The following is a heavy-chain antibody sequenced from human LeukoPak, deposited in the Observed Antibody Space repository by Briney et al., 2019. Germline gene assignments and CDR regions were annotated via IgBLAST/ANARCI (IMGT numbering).Heavy chain of an antibody. V-gene: IGHV1-18*01. D-gene: IGHD6-19*01. Sequence: GGSVKVSCKASGYTFTSYGISWVRQAPGQGLEWMGWISAYNGNTNYAQKLQGRVTMTTDTSTSTAYMELRSLRSDDTAVYYCARVSSGWYMGAFDIWGQGTMVTVSS. CDR3: ARVSSGWYMGAFDI. CDR2: ISAYNGNT. CDR1: GYTFTSYG. J-gene: IGHJ3*02.